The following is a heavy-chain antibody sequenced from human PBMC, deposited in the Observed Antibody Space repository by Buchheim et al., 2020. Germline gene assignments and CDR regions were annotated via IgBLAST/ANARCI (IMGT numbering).Heavy chain of an antibody. CDR3: ARGGAGYYFDY. D-gene: IGHD6-19*01. Sequence: EVQLVESGGGLVQPGGSLRLSCAGSRFSFSSYWMHWVRHAAGKGLVWVSRINSYGSSTTYADSVKGRFTISRDNAKNTLYLQMNSLRAEDTALYYCARGGAGYYFDYGGQGTL. V-gene: IGHV3-74*01. CDR1: RFSFSSYW. CDR2: INSYGSST. J-gene: IGHJ4*02.